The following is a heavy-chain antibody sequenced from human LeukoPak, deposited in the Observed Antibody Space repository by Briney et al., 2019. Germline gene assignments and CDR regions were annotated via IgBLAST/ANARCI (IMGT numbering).Heavy chain of an antibody. V-gene: IGHV3-53*01. CDR2: IYSGGDT. J-gene: IGHJ4*02. D-gene: IGHD5-12*01. CDR3: ARASGYSGYDLFDY. Sequence: PGGSLRLSCAASGFTVSSNYMSWVRQAPGKGLEWVSVIYSGGDTYYADSVKGRFTISRDNSKNTLYLQMNTLRAEDTAVYYCARASGYSGYDLFDYWGQGTLVTVSS. CDR1: GFTVSSNY.